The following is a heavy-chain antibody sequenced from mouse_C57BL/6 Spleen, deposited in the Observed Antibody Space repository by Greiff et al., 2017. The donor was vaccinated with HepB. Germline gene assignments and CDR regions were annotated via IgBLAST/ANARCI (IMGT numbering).Heavy chain of an antibody. V-gene: IGHV1-82*01. CDR3: ARDLRLRAYFDY. CDR2: IYPGDGDT. J-gene: IGHJ2*01. CDR1: GYAFSSSW. Sequence: VQLQQSGPELVKPGASVKISCKASGYAFSSSWMNWVKQRPGKGLEWIGRIYPGDGDTNYNGKFKGKATLTADKSSSTAYMQLSSLTSEDSAVYFCARDLRLRAYFDYWGQGTTLTVSS. D-gene: IGHD3-2*02.